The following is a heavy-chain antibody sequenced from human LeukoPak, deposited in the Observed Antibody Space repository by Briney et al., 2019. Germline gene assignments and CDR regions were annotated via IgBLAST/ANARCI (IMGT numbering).Heavy chain of an antibody. J-gene: IGHJ4*02. CDR2: IYTSGST. CDR3: ARSLGYCGSTSCYRSGFDY. V-gene: IGHV4-4*07. D-gene: IGHD2-2*01. Sequence: SETLSLTCTVSGGSISSYYWSWIRQPAGKGLEWIGRIYTSGSTNYNPSLKSRVTMSVDTSKNQFSLKLSSVTAADTAVYYCARSLGYCGSTSCYRSGFDYWGQGTLVTVSS. CDR1: GGSISSYY.